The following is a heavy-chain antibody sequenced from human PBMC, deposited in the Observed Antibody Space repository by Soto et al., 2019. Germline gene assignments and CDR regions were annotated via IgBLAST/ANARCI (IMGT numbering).Heavy chain of an antibody. CDR3: VTGYSSGWYEIY. CDR1: GFNVSTNY. D-gene: IGHD6-19*01. CDR2: MYSGGTT. V-gene: IGHV3-66*03. J-gene: IGHJ4*02. Sequence: EVQLVESGGGLMQPGGSLRLSCAASGFNVSTNYMTWVRQAPGKGLEWVSVMYSGGTTYYADSVKGRFIISRDNFKNTLYLQMSSLRPEDTALYYCVTGYSSGWYEIYWGQGTLVTVSS.